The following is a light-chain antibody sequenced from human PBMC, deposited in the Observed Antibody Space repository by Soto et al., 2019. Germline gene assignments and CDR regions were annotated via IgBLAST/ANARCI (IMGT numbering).Light chain of an antibody. V-gene: IGKV3-20*01. Sequence: EIVLTQSPGTLSLSPGERATLSCRASQSVSSSYLAWYQQKPGQAPRLLMYGASSRATGIPDRFSGSGSGTVFTLTISRLEPEDFVVYYCQQYGNSPWTFGQGTKVEIK. CDR1: QSVSSSY. CDR2: GAS. CDR3: QQYGNSPWT. J-gene: IGKJ1*01.